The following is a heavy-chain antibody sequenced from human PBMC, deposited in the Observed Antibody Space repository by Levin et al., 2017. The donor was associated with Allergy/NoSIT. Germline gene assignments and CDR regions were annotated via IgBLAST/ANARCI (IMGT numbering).Heavy chain of an antibody. V-gene: IGHV2-5*02. J-gene: IGHJ4*02. Sequence: SGPTLVKPTQTLTLTCTFSGFSLSTSGVGVGWIRQPPGKALEWLALIYWDDDKRYSPSLKSRLTITKDTSKNQVVLTMTNMDPVDTATYYCAHVYYDILTGYYNLDYWGQGTLVTVSS. CDR2: IYWDDDK. CDR3: AHVYYDILTGYYNLDY. D-gene: IGHD3-9*01. CDR1: GFSLSTSGVG.